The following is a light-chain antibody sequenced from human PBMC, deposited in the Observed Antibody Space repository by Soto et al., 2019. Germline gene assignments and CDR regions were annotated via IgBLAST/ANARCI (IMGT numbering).Light chain of an antibody. Sequence: DIVTTQSPATLSVSPGERATLPCRASQSVSSNLAWYQQKPGQAPRLLIFGASTRATGIPARFSGSGSGTEFTLTISSLQSEDFAVYYCQQYNDWPPWTFGQGTKVDIK. CDR2: GAS. CDR3: QQYNDWPPWT. CDR1: QSVSSN. J-gene: IGKJ1*01. V-gene: IGKV3-15*01.